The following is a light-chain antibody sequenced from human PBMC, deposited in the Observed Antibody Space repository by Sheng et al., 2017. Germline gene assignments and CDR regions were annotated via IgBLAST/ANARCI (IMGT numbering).Light chain of an antibody. V-gene: IGKV1-12*01. CDR1: QDVSTY. CDR3: YQSISFPLT. Sequence: DIQMTQSPSSVSASVGDRVTITCRASQDVSTYLGWYQQKPGKAPRLLIYGANNLQTGVPSRFSGSGGATDFTLTITSLQPEDFATYYCYQSISFPLTFGGGTKVEIK. CDR2: GAN. J-gene: IGKJ4*01.